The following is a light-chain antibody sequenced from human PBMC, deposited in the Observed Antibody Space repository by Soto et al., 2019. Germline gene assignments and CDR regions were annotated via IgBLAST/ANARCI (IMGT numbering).Light chain of an antibody. CDR1: SSDIGRYNY. V-gene: IGLV2-14*01. CDR3: SSYISSSTYV. Sequence: QSVLTQPASVSGSPGQSITFSCTGTSSDIGRYNYVSWYQQYPGKAPKFMIYDVSNRPSGVSNRFSGSKSGNTASLTISGLQAEDEADYYCSSYISSSTYVFGTGTKVTVL. J-gene: IGLJ1*01. CDR2: DVS.